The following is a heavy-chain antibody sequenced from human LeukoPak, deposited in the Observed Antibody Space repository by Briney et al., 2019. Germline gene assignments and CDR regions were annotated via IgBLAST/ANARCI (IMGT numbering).Heavy chain of an antibody. V-gene: IGHV3-7*01. D-gene: IGHD2-2*01. CDR2: IRQDGSEK. CDR3: SRDFSAQVPVTIHDNWFDP. J-gene: IGHJ5*02. CDR1: GFTFRSYW. Sequence: GGSLRLSCAASGFTFRSYWMSWLRQAPGKGPEWVANIRQDGSEKYYMVSVKGRFTISKDNAKKSLYLQMNSLRADDTAMYYCSRDFSAQVPVTIHDNWFDPWGQGTLVIVSS.